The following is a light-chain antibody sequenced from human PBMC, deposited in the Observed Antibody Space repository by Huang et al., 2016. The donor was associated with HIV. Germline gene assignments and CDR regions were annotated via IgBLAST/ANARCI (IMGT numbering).Light chain of an antibody. Sequence: EIVLTQSPATLSLSPGERATLSCRASQSVGGYLAWYQQKPGQAPRLLIYDTSTKATGIPARFSGSGSETDFTLTISSLEPEDFAVYYCQQPGSFGQGTKVDIK. CDR1: QSVGGY. CDR3: QQPGS. J-gene: IGKJ2*01. CDR2: DTS. V-gene: IGKV3-11*01.